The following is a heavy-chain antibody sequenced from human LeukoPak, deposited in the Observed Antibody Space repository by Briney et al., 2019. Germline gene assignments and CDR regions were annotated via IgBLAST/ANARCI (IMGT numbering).Heavy chain of an antibody. J-gene: IGHJ4*02. CDR3: APLAVADDYFDS. D-gene: IGHD6-19*01. Sequence: PGGSLRLSCAASGFTFSSYGMSWVRQAPGNGLEWVSSVGVGGDTYYAGSVKGRFTISRDNSKSTLYLQMTSLRPEDTAVYYCAPLAVADDYFDSWGQGALVTVSS. V-gene: IGHV3-23*01. CDR1: GFTFSSYG. CDR2: VGVGGDT.